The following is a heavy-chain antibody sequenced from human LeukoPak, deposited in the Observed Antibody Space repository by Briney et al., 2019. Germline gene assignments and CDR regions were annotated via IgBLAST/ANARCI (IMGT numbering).Heavy chain of an antibody. V-gene: IGHV4-34*01. J-gene: IGHJ6*02. CDR2: INHYEST. D-gene: IGHD3-10*01. CDR3: ARENYYGSGTFYSHHGMDV. Sequence: SETLSLTCAVYGGSFSGYHWSWIRQPPGKGLEWIGEINHYESTNYNPSLKSRATISVDTSKNQFSLKLSSVPAADTAVYYCARENYYGSGTFYSHHGMDVWGQGTTVTVSS. CDR1: GGSFSGYH.